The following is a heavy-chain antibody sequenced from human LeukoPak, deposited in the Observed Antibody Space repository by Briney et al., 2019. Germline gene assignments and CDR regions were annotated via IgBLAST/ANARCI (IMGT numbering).Heavy chain of an antibody. D-gene: IGHD3-10*01. J-gene: IGHJ4*02. CDR3: ARGAVRGGTNFDY. CDR2: AYYRSKWFI. Sequence: SQTLSLTCAISGDSVSGSPAVWNWIRQSPSRGLEWLGRAYYRSKWFIDYALSVKGRITITPDTSKNQFSLQLNSVTAEDSAVYYCARGAVRGGTNFDYWGQGTLVTVSS. V-gene: IGHV6-1*01. CDR1: GDSVSGSPAV.